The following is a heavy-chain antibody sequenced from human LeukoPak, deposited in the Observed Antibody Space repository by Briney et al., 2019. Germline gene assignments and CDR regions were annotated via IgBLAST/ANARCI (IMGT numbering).Heavy chain of an antibody. CDR1: GGSFSGYY. CDR3: ARLVVVAATRFAPRDSDY. D-gene: IGHD2-15*01. Sequence: PSETLSLTCTVYGGSFSGYYWSWIRQPPGKGLEWIGEINHSGSTKYNPSLKSRVTISVDTSKNQFSLKLSSVTAADTAVYYCARLVVVAATRFAPRDSDYWGQGTLVTVSS. J-gene: IGHJ4*02. CDR2: INHSGST. V-gene: IGHV4-34*01.